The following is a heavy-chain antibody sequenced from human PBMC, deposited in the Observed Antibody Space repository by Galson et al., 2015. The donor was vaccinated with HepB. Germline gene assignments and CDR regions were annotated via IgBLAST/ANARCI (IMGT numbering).Heavy chain of an antibody. CDR1: GGSISSGDYY. Sequence: TLSLTCTVSGGSISSGDYYWSWIRQPPGKGLEWIGYIYYSGSTYYNPSLKSRVTISVDTSKNQFSLKLSSVTAADTAVYYCARGGVPAAMRTWYYFDYWGQGTLVTVSS. V-gene: IGHV4-30-4*01. CDR2: IYYSGST. CDR3: ARGGVPAAMRTWYYFDY. D-gene: IGHD2-2*01. J-gene: IGHJ4*02.